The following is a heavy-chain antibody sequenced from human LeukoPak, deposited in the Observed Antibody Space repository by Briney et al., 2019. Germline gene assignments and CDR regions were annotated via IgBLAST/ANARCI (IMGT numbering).Heavy chain of an antibody. Sequence: GSLRLSCAASGITFNNFVMTWVRQAPGKGLEWVSSISGSGRSTYYADSVKGRVTISRDNSKNTLSLHMNSLRADDSAIYYCTKGSSMGRFDYWGQGTLVTVSS. CDR3: TKGSSMGRFDY. J-gene: IGHJ4*02. D-gene: IGHD2/OR15-2a*01. CDR2: ISGSGRST. V-gene: IGHV3-23*01. CDR1: GITFNNFV.